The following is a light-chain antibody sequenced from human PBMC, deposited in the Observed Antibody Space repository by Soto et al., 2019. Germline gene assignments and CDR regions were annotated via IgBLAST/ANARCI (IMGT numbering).Light chain of an antibody. J-gene: IGLJ1*01. CDR2: EVS. Sequence: QSVLTQPASVSGSPGQSITISCSGTSXDVGSYDHVAWYQQFPGKTPKLMIYEVSNRPSGVSSRFSGSKSGNTASLTISGLQAEDEADYYCISYTGSSTSYVFGSGSKVTV. CDR3: ISYTGSSTSYV. V-gene: IGLV2-14*01. CDR1: SXDVGSYDH.